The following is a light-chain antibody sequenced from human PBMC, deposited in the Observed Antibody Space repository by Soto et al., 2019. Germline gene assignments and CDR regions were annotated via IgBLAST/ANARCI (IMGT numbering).Light chain of an antibody. CDR3: QQYNNWPGT. Sequence: DIVMTQSPSTLSVSPGERATISCRASQSVSSNLAWYQQKPGQAPRLLIYGASTRATGIPARFSGSGSGTDFTLTISSLQSEDFAVYSCQQYNNWPGTFGQGTKVEIK. CDR2: GAS. V-gene: IGKV3-15*01. CDR1: QSVSSN. J-gene: IGKJ1*01.